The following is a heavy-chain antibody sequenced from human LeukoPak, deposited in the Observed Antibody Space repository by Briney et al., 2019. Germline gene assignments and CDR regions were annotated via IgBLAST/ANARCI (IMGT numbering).Heavy chain of an antibody. D-gene: IGHD4-17*01. CDR3: AKGLRDYGDYLRDYYYYYGMDV. Sequence: PGGSLRLSCVASGFIFSSYSMNWVRQAPGKGLQWVSHIRSSGDTMYYADSVRGRFTISRDNAKNSLYLQMNSLRAEDTAVYYCAKGLRDYGDYLRDYYYYYGMDVWGQGTTVTVSS. CDR1: GFIFSSYS. V-gene: IGHV3-48*01. CDR2: IRSSGDTM. J-gene: IGHJ6*02.